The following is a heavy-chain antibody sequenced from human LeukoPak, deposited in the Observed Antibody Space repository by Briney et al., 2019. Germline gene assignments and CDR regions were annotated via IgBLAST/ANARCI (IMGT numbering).Heavy chain of an antibody. Sequence: SGPTLVNPTQTLTLTCTFSGFSLSTSGVGVGWIRRPPGKALEWLALIYWNDDKRYSPSLKSRLTITKDTSKNQVVLTMTNMDPVDTATYYCARGIAVAGHLGFDPWGQGTLVTVSS. V-gene: IGHV2-5*01. D-gene: IGHD6-19*01. CDR2: IYWNDDK. CDR3: ARGIAVAGHLGFDP. CDR1: GFSLSTSGVG. J-gene: IGHJ5*02.